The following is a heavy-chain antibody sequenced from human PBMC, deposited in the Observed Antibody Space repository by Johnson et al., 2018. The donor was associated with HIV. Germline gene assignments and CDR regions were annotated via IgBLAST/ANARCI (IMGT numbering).Heavy chain of an antibody. V-gene: IGHV3-33*01. CDR1: GFTFSSYV. D-gene: IGHD1-1*01. J-gene: IGHJ3*02. CDR3: ATSTASDAFDI. Sequence: QVQLVESGGGVVQPGRSLRLSCAASGFTFSSYVMHWVRQAPGKGLDWVAFIWYDGSKTYYGDSVKGRFTISRDNSKNTLYLQMNSLRAEDTAVYYCATSTASDAFDIWGQGTMVTVSS. CDR2: IWYDGSKT.